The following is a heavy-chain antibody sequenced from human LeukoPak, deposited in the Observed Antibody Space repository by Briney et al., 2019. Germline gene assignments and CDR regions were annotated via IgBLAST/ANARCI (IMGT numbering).Heavy chain of an antibody. CDR1: GGSISSSSYY. CDR3: ARSEAGLLWFGELTFFDY. CDR2: IYYSGST. J-gene: IGHJ4*02. Sequence: SETLSLTCTVSGGSISSSSYYWGWIRQPPGKGLEWIGSIYYSGSTYYNPSLKSRVTISVDTSKNQFSLKLSSVTAADTAVYYCARSEAGLLWFGELTFFDYWGQGTLVTVSS. D-gene: IGHD3-10*01. V-gene: IGHV4-39*01.